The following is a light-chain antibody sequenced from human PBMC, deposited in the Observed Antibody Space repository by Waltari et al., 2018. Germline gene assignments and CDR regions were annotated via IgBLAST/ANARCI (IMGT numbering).Light chain of an antibody. CDR1: SLRSYY. CDR3: HSRDASGVAGS. V-gene: IGLV3-19*01. J-gene: IGLJ2*01. Sequence: SSELTQDPAVSVAMGQTVRITCQGDSLRSYYASWYQQRPVQAPILVMYDKNNRPSGVPDRFSGSSSHNTASLTITGAQAEDEASYYCHSRDASGVAGSFGGGTKLTVL. CDR2: DKN.